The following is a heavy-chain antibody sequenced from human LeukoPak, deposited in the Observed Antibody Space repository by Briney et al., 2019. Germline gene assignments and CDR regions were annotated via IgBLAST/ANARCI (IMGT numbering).Heavy chain of an antibody. D-gene: IGHD3-10*01. Sequence: GGSLRLSCAASGFTFSSYWMSWVRQAPGKGLEWVANINQDGSEKYYVDSVKGRFTTSRDNAKNSLYLQMNSQRAEDTAVYYCAREPMVRGVITTCFDYWGQGTLVTVSS. CDR1: GFTFSSYW. CDR3: AREPMVRGVITTCFDY. J-gene: IGHJ4*02. V-gene: IGHV3-7*03. CDR2: INQDGSEK.